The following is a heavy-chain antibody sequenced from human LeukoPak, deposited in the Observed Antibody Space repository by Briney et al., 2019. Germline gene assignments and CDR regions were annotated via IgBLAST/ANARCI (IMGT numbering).Heavy chain of an antibody. CDR1: GYTLTELS. CDR3: ATDQPSELLLPDYYYGIDV. V-gene: IGHV1-24*01. CDR2: FDPEDGET. D-gene: IGHD3-22*01. J-gene: IGHJ6*02. Sequence: ASVKVSCKVSGYTLTELSMHWVRQAPGKGLEWMGGFDPEDGETIYAQKFQGRVTMTEDTSTDTAYMELSSLRSEDTAVYYCATDQPSELLLPDYYYGIDVWGQGTTVTVSS.